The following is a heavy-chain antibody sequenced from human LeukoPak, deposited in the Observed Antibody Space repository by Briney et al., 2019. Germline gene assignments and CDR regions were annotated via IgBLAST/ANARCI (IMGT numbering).Heavy chain of an antibody. J-gene: IGHJ4*02. CDR3: ARVVDHDYGDYYLDY. V-gene: IGHV3-21*04. D-gene: IGHD4-17*01. CDR2: ISSSSSYI. CDR1: GFTFSSYS. Sequence: PGGSLRLSCAASGFTFSSYSMNWVRQAPGKGLEWVSSISSSSSYIYYADSAKGRFTISRDNAKNSLYLQMNSLRAEDTAVYYCARVVDHDYGDYYLDYWGQGTLVTVSS.